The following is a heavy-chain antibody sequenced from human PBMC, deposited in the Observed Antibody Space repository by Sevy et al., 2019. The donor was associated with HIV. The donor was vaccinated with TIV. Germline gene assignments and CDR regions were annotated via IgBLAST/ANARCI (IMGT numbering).Heavy chain of an antibody. D-gene: IGHD3-3*01. V-gene: IGHV1-69*13. CDR2: IIPIFGTA. CDR1: GGTFSSYA. Sequence: ASVKVSCKASGGTFSSYAISWVRQAPGQGLEWMGGIIPIFGTANYAQKFQGRVTITADESTSTAYMELSSLRSEDTAVYYCARGFNTANYYYYGMDVWGQGTTVNVSS. J-gene: IGHJ6*02. CDR3: ARGFNTANYYYYGMDV.